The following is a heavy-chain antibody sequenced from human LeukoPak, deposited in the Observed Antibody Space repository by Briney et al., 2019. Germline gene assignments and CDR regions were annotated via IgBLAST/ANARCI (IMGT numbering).Heavy chain of an antibody. CDR1: GYSFNTYW. Sequence: GESLKISCKTSGYSFNTYWIAWVRQMPGKGLEWMGIIYPDDSVARYSPSFQGQVTISVDKSISTAYLQWSSLKASDTAMYYCASVYSSTSWDYWGQGTLVTVSS. J-gene: IGHJ4*02. CDR2: IYPDDSVA. D-gene: IGHD6-13*01. V-gene: IGHV5-51*01. CDR3: ASVYSSTSWDY.